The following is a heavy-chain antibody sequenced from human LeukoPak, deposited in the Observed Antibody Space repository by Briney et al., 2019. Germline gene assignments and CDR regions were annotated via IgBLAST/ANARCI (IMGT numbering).Heavy chain of an antibody. V-gene: IGHV1-69*04. D-gene: IGHD3-22*01. CDR2: IIPILGIA. CDR3: ARDGETYYYDSSGSPI. J-gene: IGHJ3*02. CDR1: GYTFTGYY. Sequence: SVKVSCKASGYTFTGYYMHWVRQAPGQGLEWMGRIIPILGIANYAQKFQGRVTITADKSTSTAYMELSSLRSEDTAVYYCARDGETYYYDSSGSPIWGQGTMVTVSS.